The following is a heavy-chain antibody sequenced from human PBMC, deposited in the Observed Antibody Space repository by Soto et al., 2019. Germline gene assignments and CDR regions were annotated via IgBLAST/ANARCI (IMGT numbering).Heavy chain of an antibody. J-gene: IGHJ4*02. V-gene: IGHV3-30-3*01. D-gene: IGHD6-19*01. CDR2: ISKGGSNL. CDR1: GFTLSSYA. Sequence: QVQLVESGGGEVQPGGSLRVSCAASGFTLSSYAIHWVRQAPGKGLEWVTVISKGGSNLYFADSVKGRFTISRDNSKNTLYLQMNSLRSEDTAVYYCAREVEYTSAFGISSSFDYWGQGTLVTVSS. CDR3: AREVEYTSAFGISSSFDY.